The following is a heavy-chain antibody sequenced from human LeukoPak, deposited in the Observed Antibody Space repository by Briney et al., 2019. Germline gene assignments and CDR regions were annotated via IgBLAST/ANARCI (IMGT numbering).Heavy chain of an antibody. CDR3: ARLTYSYDSASSGYYYFDN. J-gene: IGHJ4*02. D-gene: IGHD3-22*01. CDR1: GFSISSGYH. CDR2: IFRTGSA. V-gene: IGHV4-38-2*01. Sequence: PSETLSLTCSVSGFSISSGYHWGWIRQYPGKGLVWIGTIFRTGSAYYNASLKSRATIAVDTSTNQFSLKLGSVTAADTAVYYCARLTYSYDSASSGYYYFDNWGQGALVSVSS.